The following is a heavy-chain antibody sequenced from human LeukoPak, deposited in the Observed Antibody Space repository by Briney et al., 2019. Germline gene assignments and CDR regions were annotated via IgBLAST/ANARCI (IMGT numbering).Heavy chain of an antibody. CDR3: ARGGYDSSDYFNY. J-gene: IGHJ4*02. Sequence: GGSLRLSCAASGFPFRSYWMSWVRQAPGKGLEWVANINQGGTVTYYVDSVKGRFTISRDNSKNTLYLQMNSLRAEDTAVYYCARGGYDSSDYFNYWGQGTLVTVSS. D-gene: IGHD3-22*01. CDR1: GFPFRSYW. V-gene: IGHV3-7*02. CDR2: INQGGTVT.